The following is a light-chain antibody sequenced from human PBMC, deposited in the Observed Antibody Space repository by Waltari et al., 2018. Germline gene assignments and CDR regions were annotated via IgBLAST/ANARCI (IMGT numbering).Light chain of an antibody. CDR1: ASNIGGNL. CDR2: RSK. Sequence: QSVLTQPPSASGTPGQRVTISCSGSASNIGGNLVNWYQQLPGKAPKHLIYRSKLRPSGVPDRFSGSKSGTSSSLAISGLQSEYEADYFCASWDDSLNGHWVFGGGTKVTVL. V-gene: IGLV1-44*01. J-gene: IGLJ3*02. CDR3: ASWDDSLNGHWV.